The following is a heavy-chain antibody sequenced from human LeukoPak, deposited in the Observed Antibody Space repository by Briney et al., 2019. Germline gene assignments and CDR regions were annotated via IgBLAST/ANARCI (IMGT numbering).Heavy chain of an antibody. CDR3: AMRYSNSWYDY. Sequence: GGSLRLSCAASGFTVSSTYMSWVRQAPGKGLEWVSSIHSGGSTYFADSVKGRFTISRDNSKNTLYLQMSRLRAEDTAVYYCAMRYSNSWYDYWGQGTLVTVSS. D-gene: IGHD6-13*01. CDR2: IHSGGST. CDR1: GFTVSSTY. V-gene: IGHV3-53*01. J-gene: IGHJ4*02.